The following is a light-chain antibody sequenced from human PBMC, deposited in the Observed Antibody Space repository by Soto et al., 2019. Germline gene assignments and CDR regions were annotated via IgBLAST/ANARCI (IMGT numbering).Light chain of an antibody. Sequence: QSALTQPASVSGSPGQSITIPCTGSSSDIGLYTFVSWYQQHPGKAPKLLIYDVSYRPSGISGRFSGSKSGNTASLTISGLQHEDEADYYCSSYAATTTLFGGGTKLTVL. V-gene: IGLV2-14*03. CDR1: SSDIGLYTF. CDR3: SSYAATTTL. J-gene: IGLJ2*01. CDR2: DVS.